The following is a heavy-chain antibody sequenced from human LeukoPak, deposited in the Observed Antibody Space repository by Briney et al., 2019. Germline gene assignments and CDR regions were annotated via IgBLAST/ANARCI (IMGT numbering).Heavy chain of an antibody. J-gene: IGHJ4*02. CDR3: ARGSTVVREVDY. CDR2: ISSSGSCT. V-gene: IGHV3-21*01. CDR1: GFAFSSYS. D-gene: IGHD3-10*01. Sequence: PGGSLRLSCAASGFAFSSYSMNWVRQAPGKGLEWVSSISSSGSCTYYADSVKGRFTISRDNAKNSLYLQMNSLRAEDTAVYYCARGSTVVREVDYWGQGTLVTVSS.